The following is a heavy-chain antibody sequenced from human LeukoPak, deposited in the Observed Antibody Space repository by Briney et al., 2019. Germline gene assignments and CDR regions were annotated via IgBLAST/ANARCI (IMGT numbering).Heavy chain of an antibody. Sequence: GGSLRLSCAASGFTFSSYAMSWVRQAPGKGLEWVSAISGSGGSTYYADSVKGRFTISRDNSKNTLYLQMNSLRAEDTAVYYCARGRVYYDSSGYYSYYFDYWGQGTLVTVSS. CDR2: ISGSGGST. V-gene: IGHV3-23*01. J-gene: IGHJ4*02. D-gene: IGHD3-22*01. CDR3: ARGRVYYDSSGYYSYYFDY. CDR1: GFTFSSYA.